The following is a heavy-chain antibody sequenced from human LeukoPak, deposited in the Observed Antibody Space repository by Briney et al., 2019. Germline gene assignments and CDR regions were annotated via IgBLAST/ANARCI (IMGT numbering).Heavy chain of an antibody. J-gene: IGHJ4*02. CDR1: GGSFSGYY. CDR3: ARVGALIYSNPPVDY. Sequence: PSETPSLTCAVYGGSFSGYYWSWIRQPPGKGLEWIGEINHSGSTNYNPSLKSRVTISVDTSKNQFSLKLSSVTAADTAVYYCARVGALIYSNPPVDYWGQGTLVTVSS. D-gene: IGHD4-11*01. CDR2: INHSGST. V-gene: IGHV4-34*01.